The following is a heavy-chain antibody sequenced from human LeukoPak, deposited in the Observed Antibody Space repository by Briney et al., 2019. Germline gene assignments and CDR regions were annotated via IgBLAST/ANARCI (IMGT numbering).Heavy chain of an antibody. CDR1: GFTFSSYA. CDR3: AKGSSSPRPYYFDY. J-gene: IGHJ4*02. CDR2: ITGSGGST. D-gene: IGHD6-6*01. V-gene: IGHV3-23*01. Sequence: PGGSLRLPCAASGFTFSSYAMSWVRQAPGKGLEWVSAITGSGGSTYHADSVRGRFTISRDNSKETLYLQMDSLRVEDTAVYYCAKGSSSPRPYYFDYWGQGTLVTVSS.